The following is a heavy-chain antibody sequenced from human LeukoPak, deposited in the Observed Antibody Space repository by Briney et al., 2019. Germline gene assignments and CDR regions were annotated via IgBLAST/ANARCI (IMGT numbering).Heavy chain of an antibody. V-gene: IGHV1-8*01. CDR3: ATRVVGYCSGGSCPDDAFDI. J-gene: IGHJ3*02. CDR1: GYTFTSYD. CDR2: MNPNSGNT. D-gene: IGHD2-15*01. Sequence: GASVKVSCKASGYTFTSYDINWARQATGQGLEWMGWMNPNSGNTGYAQKFQGRVTMTRNTSISTAYMELSSLRSEDTAVYYCATRVVGYCSGGSCPDDAFDIWGQGTMVTVSS.